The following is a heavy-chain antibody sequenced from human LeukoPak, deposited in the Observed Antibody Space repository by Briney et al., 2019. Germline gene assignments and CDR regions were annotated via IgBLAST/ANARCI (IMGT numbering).Heavy chain of an antibody. V-gene: IGHV3-23*01. CDR3: ARQWHLYYYYGMDV. J-gene: IGHJ6*02. CDR1: GFTFSSYA. D-gene: IGHD6-19*01. Sequence: GGSLRLSCAASGFTFSSYAMSWVRQAPGKGLEWVSAISGSGGTTYYADSVKGRFTISRDNAKNSLYLQMNSLRAEDTAVYYCARQWHLYYYYGMDVWGQGTTVTVSS. CDR2: ISGSGGTT.